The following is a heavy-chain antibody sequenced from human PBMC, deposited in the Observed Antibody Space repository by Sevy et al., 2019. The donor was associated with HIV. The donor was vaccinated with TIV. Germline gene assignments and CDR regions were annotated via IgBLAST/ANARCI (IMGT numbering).Heavy chain of an antibody. Sequence: GGSLRLSCAASGFTFSSYSMNWVRQAPGKGLEWISYISGTSDRIYYADSVKGRFTNSKDNAKNSLYLQMNSLRAEDTALYDGARDNVWGMTASWAGFDPWGQGTLVTVSS. V-gene: IGHV3-48*01. D-gene: IGHD2-21*02. CDR2: ISGTSDRI. CDR3: ARDNVWGMTASWAGFDP. CDR1: GFTFSSYS. J-gene: IGHJ5*02.